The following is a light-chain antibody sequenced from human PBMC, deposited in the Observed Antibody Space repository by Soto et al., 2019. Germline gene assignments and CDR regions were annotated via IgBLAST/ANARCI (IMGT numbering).Light chain of an antibody. V-gene: IGKV1-5*03. Sequence: DIQMTQSPSTLSASVGDRVTITCRASQSISSWLAWYQQKPGKAPKLLIYKASSLESGVPSRFSGSGSGTEFNLTISSLQPDDYANYYCQQYKSYSRTFGQGTKVQIK. CDR2: KAS. J-gene: IGKJ1*01. CDR3: QQYKSYSRT. CDR1: QSISSW.